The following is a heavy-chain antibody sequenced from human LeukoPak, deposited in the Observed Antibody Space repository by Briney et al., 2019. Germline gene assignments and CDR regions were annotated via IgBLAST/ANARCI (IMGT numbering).Heavy chain of an antibody. J-gene: IGHJ3*02. CDR1: VYTFTIYW. CDR3: ARHVSRIDAFDI. V-gene: IGHV5-51*01. D-gene: IGHD2-8*01. CDR2: VYPGDSDT. Sequence: GESLKISCKGSVYTFTIYWIGWVRQMPGKGLEWMGIVYPGDSDTRYSPSFQGQVTISADKSISTAYLQWSSLKASDTAMYYCARHVSRIDAFDIWGQGTMVTVSS.